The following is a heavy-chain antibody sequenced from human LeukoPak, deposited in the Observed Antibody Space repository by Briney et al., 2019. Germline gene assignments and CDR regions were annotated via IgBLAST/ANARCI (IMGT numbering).Heavy chain of an antibody. D-gene: IGHD3-9*01. CDR3: AKRLSRGYFGKLIFDF. J-gene: IGHJ4*02. Sequence: GGSLRLSCAAAGLAFNDFAMSWVRQTPGKGLELVSSITSTGESTYYADSLRGRFTISRGNSGDTLYLQMNSLRTEDSAVYYCAKRLSRGYFGKLIFDFWGQGALVTVSS. CDR1: GLAFNDFA. V-gene: IGHV3-23*01. CDR2: ITSTGEST.